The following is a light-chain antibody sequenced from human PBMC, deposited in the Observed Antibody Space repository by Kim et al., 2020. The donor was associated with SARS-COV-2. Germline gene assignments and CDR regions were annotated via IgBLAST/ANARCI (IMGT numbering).Light chain of an antibody. J-gene: IGLJ1*01. V-gene: IGLV3-19*01. CDR2: GKN. Sequence: ALGQTVRITCQGDTLRTYYASWYQQKPGQAPVLVIYGKNNRPSGIPDRFSGSSSGNTASLTITGAQAADEADYYCSSRDSSGNHYVFGTGTKVTVL. CDR1: TLRTYY. CDR3: SSRDSSGNHYV.